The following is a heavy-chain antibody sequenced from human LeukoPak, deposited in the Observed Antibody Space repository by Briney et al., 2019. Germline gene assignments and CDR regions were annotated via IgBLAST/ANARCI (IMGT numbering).Heavy chain of an antibody. J-gene: IGHJ6*02. Sequence: SETLSLTCTVSGGSISSYYWSWIRQPPGKGLEWIGYIYYSGSTNYNPSLKSRVTISVDTSKNQFSLKLSSVTAADTAVYYCARTWDYSSGWYTRGDYYGMDVWGQGTTVTVSS. V-gene: IGHV4-59*08. CDR2: IYYSGST. CDR1: GGSISSYY. CDR3: ARTWDYSSGWYTRGDYYGMDV. D-gene: IGHD6-19*01.